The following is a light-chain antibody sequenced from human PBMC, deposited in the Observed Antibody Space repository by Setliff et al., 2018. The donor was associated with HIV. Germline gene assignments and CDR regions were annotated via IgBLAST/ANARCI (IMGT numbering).Light chain of an antibody. CDR2: DVT. Sequence: QSVLTQPASVSGSPGQSITVSCTGTRSDVGGYNYVSWFQQHPGKAPKLMIYDVTNRPSGVSNRFSGSKSGNTASLTISGLQAEDEADYYCSSYTSSGTPVFGTGTKVTVL. CDR3: SSYTSSGTPV. J-gene: IGLJ1*01. V-gene: IGLV2-14*03. CDR1: RSDVGGYNY.